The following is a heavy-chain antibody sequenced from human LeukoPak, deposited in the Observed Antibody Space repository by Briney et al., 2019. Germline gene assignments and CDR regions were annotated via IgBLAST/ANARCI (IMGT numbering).Heavy chain of an antibody. CDR2: ISYDGSNK. V-gene: IGHV3-30-3*01. CDR1: GFTFSSYA. D-gene: IGHD4-17*01. CDR3: ARDVYGDYVPSGDY. J-gene: IGHJ4*02. Sequence: GGSLRLSCAASGFTFSSYAMHWVRQAPGKGLEWVAVISYDGSNKYYADSVKGRFTISRDNSKNTLYLQMNSLRAEDTAVYYSARDVYGDYVPSGDYWGQGTLVTVSS.